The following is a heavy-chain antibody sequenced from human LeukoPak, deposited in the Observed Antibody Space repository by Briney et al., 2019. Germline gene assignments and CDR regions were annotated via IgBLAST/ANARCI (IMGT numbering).Heavy chain of an antibody. Sequence: PSETLSLTCAVYGGSFSGYYWSWIRQPPGKGLEWIGEINHSGSTNYNPSLKSRVTISVDTSKNQFSLKLSSVTAADTAVYYCARSNLNYDILTGYQTDAFDIWGQGTMVTVSS. CDR3: ARSNLNYDILTGYQTDAFDI. CDR1: GGSFSGYY. J-gene: IGHJ3*02. V-gene: IGHV4-34*01. D-gene: IGHD3-9*01. CDR2: INHSGST.